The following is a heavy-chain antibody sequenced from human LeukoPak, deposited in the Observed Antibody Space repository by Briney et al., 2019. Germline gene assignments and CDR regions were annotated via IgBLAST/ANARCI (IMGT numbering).Heavy chain of an antibody. CDR3: ARIFIRNGYSSYFDC. D-gene: IGHD5-18*01. V-gene: IGHV4-38-2*02. CDR2: VYQSGTT. Sequence: SETLSLTCTVSGFSISSGHYWGWVRQPPGAGLEWIGSVYQSGTTYYNPSLKSRVTTSVDMSKNQFSLRLRPVTATDTAVYYCARIFIRNGYSSYFDCWGQGTLVTVSS. J-gene: IGHJ4*02. CDR1: GFSISSGHY.